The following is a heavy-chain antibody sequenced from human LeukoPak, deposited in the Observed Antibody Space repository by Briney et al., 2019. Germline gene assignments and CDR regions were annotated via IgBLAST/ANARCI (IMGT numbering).Heavy chain of an antibody. CDR3: ARGGVTYSVTCAFDI. V-gene: IGHV1-8*03. CDR2: MNPNSGNT. J-gene: IGHJ3*02. Sequence: ASVKVSCKASGYTFTSYDINWVRQATGQGLGWMGWMNPNSGNTGYAQKFQGRVTITRNTSISTAYMELSSLRSEDTAVYYCARGGVTYSVTCAFDIWGQGTMVTASS. CDR1: GYTFTSYD. D-gene: IGHD4-17*01.